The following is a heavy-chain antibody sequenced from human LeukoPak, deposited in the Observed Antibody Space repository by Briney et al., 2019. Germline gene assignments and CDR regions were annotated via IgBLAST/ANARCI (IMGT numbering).Heavy chain of an antibody. CDR2: ISGSGGST. D-gene: IGHD2-2*03. CDR1: GFTFSSYA. Sequence: GGSLRLSCAASGFTFSSYAMSWVRQAPGNGLEWVSAISGSGGSTYYADSVKGRFTISRDNSKNTLYLQMNSLRAEDTAVYYCAKETCGYCSSTSCYAGGGSCCAIDYWGQGTLVTVSS. V-gene: IGHV3-23*01. CDR3: AKETCGYCSSTSCYAGGGSCCAIDY. J-gene: IGHJ4*02.